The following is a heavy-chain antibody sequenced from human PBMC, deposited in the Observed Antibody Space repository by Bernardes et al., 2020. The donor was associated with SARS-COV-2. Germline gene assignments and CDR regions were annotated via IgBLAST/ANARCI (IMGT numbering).Heavy chain of an antibody. CDR1: GYSLTELS. J-gene: IGHJ4*02. Sequence: ASVKDSCKVSGYSLTELSLHWVRQAPGRGLEWMGGFDPEAGERIYAQKFQGRVTMTEDTSTDTAYMELGSLGSEDTAVYYCATGAATYFYDTGGYYRFDYWGQGTPVTVSS. CDR3: ATGAATYFYDTGGYYRFDY. V-gene: IGHV1-24*01. D-gene: IGHD3-22*01. CDR2: FDPEAGER.